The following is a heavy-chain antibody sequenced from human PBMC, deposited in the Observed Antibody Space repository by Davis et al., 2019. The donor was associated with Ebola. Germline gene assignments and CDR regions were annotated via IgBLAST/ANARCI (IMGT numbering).Heavy chain of an antibody. V-gene: IGHV1-46*01. CDR3: ARAGYCSSTSCASAGYYYYYYGMDV. D-gene: IGHD2-2*01. CDR1: GYTFTSYY. J-gene: IGHJ6*02. Sequence: ASVKVSCKASGYTFTSYYMHWVRQAPGQGLEWMGIINPSGGSTSYAQKFQGRVTMTRDTSTSTVYMELSSLRSEDTAVYYCARAGYCSSTSCASAGYYYYYYGMDVWGQGTTVTVSS. CDR2: INPSGGST.